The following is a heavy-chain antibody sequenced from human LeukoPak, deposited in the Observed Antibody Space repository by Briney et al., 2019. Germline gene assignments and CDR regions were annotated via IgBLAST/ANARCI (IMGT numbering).Heavy chain of an antibody. CDR3: AREILASGYSYDNHWFDP. D-gene: IGHD5-18*01. V-gene: IGHV4-39*07. CDR1: GGSISSSSYY. CDR2: INHSGST. Sequence: KTSETLSLTCTVSGGSISSSSYYWGWIRQPPGKGLEWIGEINHSGSTNYNPSLKSRVTISVDTSKNQFSLKLSSVTAADTAVYYCAREILASGYSYDNHWFDPWGQGTLVTVSS. J-gene: IGHJ5*02.